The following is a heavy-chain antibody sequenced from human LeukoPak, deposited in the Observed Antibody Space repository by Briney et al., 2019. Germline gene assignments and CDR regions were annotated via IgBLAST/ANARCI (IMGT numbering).Heavy chain of an antibody. J-gene: IGHJ3*01. D-gene: IGHD1-26*01. Sequence: GGSLRLSCAASGFTFGDYAMHWVRQTPGKGREWVSGIDWNSSNMVYADSVKGRFTISRDNAKNSLYLQMSSLRDEDMALYYCAKDRSRTLHDALDFWGQGTMVTVSS. CDR2: IDWNSSNM. V-gene: IGHV3-9*03. CDR3: AKDRSRTLHDALDF. CDR1: GFTFGDYA.